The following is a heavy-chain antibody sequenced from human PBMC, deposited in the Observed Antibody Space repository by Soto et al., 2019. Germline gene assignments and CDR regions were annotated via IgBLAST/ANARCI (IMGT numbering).Heavy chain of an antibody. CDR1: GGSISSGGYY. V-gene: IGHV2-70*10. Sequence: TLSLTCTVSGGSISSGGYYWSWIRQHPGKGLEWIARIDWDDDKYYSTSLKTRLTISKDTSKNQVVLTMTNMDPVDTATYYCARIAGQVITDWGQGTQVTVSS. J-gene: IGHJ4*02. CDR3: ARIAGQVITD. CDR2: IDWDDDK. D-gene: IGHD3-16*02.